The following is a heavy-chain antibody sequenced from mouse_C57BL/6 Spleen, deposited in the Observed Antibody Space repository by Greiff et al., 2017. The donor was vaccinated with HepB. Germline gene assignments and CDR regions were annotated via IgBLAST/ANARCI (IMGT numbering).Heavy chain of an antibody. J-gene: IGHJ4*01. CDR2: IYPGSGNT. Sequence: VKLQQSGAELVRPGASVKLSCKASGYTFTDYYINWVKQRPGQGLEWIARIYPGSGNTYYKEKFKGKATLTAEKSSSTAYMQLSSLTSEDSAVYFCAREGQLRLRAMDYWGQGTSVTVSS. V-gene: IGHV1-76*01. D-gene: IGHD3-2*02. CDR3: AREGQLRLRAMDY. CDR1: GYTFTDYY.